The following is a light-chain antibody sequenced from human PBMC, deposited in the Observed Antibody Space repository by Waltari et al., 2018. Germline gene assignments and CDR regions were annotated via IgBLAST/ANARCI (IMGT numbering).Light chain of an antibody. J-gene: IGKJ2*02. CDR3: MQARDRRT. CDR1: GSLLNTNGYHY. V-gene: IGKV2-28*01. Sequence: DVVMTQSPLSLTVTPGEPASISCRSSGSLLNTNGYHYLDWYLQKSGQSPQLLIYLGSNRASGVPDRFSASASGTDFTLKISRVEADDVGTHYCMQARDRRTFGQGTKLEIK. CDR2: LGS.